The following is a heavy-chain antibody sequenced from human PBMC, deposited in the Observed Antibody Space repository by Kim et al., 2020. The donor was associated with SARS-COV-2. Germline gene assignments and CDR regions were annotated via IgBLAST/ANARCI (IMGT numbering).Heavy chain of an antibody. CDR3: AKDREYSSGDFDY. D-gene: IGHD6-19*01. Sequence: ADSGKGRFTISKEHSKNTLDLQMNSLRAEDTAVYYCAKDREYSSGDFDYWGQGTLVIVSS. V-gene: IGHV3-23*03. J-gene: IGHJ4*02.